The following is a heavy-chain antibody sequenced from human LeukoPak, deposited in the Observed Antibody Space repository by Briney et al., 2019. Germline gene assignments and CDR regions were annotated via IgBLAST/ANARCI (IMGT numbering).Heavy chain of an antibody. CDR3: ARAIRYQLLTDY. J-gene: IGHJ4*02. Sequence: ASVKVSCKTSGYTFSTYDINWLRQAAGQGLEWMGWMNPNSANTGFAQKFQGRAAITRDTSTATVYLVLSGLTSVDTAVYYCARAIRYQLLTDYWGQGTLVTVSS. CDR2: MNPNSANT. D-gene: IGHD2-2*01. V-gene: IGHV1-8*02. CDR1: GYTFSTYD.